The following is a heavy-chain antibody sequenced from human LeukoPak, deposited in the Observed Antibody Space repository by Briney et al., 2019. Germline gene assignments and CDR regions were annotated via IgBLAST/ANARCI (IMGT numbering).Heavy chain of an antibody. CDR2: IHYSGST. Sequence: SETLSLTCSVSGGSISSYYWSWIRQPPGKGLEWIGYIHYSGSTNYHPSLKSRVTISGDTSKNQFPLKLSSVTAADTAVYYCARGYSTTWALGAFDIWGQGTMVTVSS. D-gene: IGHD2-2*01. V-gene: IGHV4-59*01. J-gene: IGHJ3*02. CDR1: GGSISSYY. CDR3: ARGYSTTWALGAFDI.